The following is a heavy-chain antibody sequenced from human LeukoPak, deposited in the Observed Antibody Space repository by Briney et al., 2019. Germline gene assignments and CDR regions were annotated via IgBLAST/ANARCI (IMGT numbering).Heavy chain of an antibody. J-gene: IGHJ3*02. CDR1: GYTLTELS. V-gene: IGHV1-24*01. CDR2: FDPEDGET. D-gene: IGHD1-26*01. Sequence: ASVKVSCKVSGYTLTELSMHWVRQAPGKGPEWMGGFDPEDGETIYAQKFQGRVTMTEDTSTDTAYMELSSLRSEDTAVYYCATWEEAGATYAFDIWGQGTMVTVSS. CDR3: ATWEEAGATYAFDI.